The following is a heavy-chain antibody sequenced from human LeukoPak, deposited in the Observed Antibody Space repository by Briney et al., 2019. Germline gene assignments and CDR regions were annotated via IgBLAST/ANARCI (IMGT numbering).Heavy chain of an antibody. D-gene: IGHD4-23*01. CDR1: GGSIRNFY. Sequence: SETLSLTCTVSGGSIRNFYWSWIRQTPGKGLEWIGYVYNSGTNYNPSLKSRVTISMDTSKNQFSLNLDSVTAADTAVYYCARDYGGKFDCWGQGTLVTVSS. V-gene: IGHV4-59*01. CDR3: ARDYGGKFDC. CDR2: VYNSGT. J-gene: IGHJ4*02.